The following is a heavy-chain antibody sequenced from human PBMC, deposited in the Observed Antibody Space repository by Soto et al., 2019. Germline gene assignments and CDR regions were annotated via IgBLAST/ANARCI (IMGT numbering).Heavy chain of an antibody. CDR1: GGSITSSY. CDR3: ARGQDAFFYYGLDL. Sequence: ETLSLTCTVSGGSITSSYWSWIRRPPGKGLEWIAYIYDTGISGYTPSTSYNPSLKRRVTVSVDTSKSQFSLKLTSVTAADTAVYYCARGQDAFFYYGLDLCGQGIKVTVCS. CDR2: IYDTGISGYTPST. V-gene: IGHV4-59*01. J-gene: IGHJ6*02.